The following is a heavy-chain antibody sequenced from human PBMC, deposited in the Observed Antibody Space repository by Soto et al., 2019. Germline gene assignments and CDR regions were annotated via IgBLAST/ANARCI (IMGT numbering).Heavy chain of an antibody. CDR3: ARETIFGVVTTTYSFDY. J-gene: IGHJ4*02. Sequence: ASVKVSCKASGYTFTSYAMHWVRQAPGQRLEWMGWINAGNGNTKYSQKFQGRVTITRDTSASTAYMELSSLRSEDTAVYYCARETIFGVVTTTYSFDYWGQGTLVTVSS. CDR2: INAGNGNT. D-gene: IGHD3-3*01. V-gene: IGHV1-3*01. CDR1: GYTFTSYA.